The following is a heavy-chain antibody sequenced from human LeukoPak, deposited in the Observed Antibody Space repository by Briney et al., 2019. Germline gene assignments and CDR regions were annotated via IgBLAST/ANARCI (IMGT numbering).Heavy chain of an antibody. V-gene: IGHV1-69*05. Sequence: ASVKVSCKASGGTFSSYAISWVRQAPGQGLEWMGGIIPIFGTANYAQKFQGRVTITTDESTSTAYMELSSLRSEDTAVYYCASGGGYRSSTSCHSFDYWGQGTLVTVSS. J-gene: IGHJ4*02. CDR2: IIPIFGTA. CDR3: ASGGGYRSSTSCHSFDY. CDR1: GGTFSSYA. D-gene: IGHD2-2*01.